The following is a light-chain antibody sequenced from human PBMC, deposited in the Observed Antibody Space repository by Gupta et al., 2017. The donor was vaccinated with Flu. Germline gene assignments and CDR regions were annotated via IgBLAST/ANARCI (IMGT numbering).Light chain of an antibody. CDR1: KRIRDD. V-gene: IGKV1-6*01. J-gene: IGKJ1*01. CDR2: VAS. Sequence: SSLSAAVRYRVTVTCRAIKRIRDDLGWYQQKAGNAPKLLIYVASNVLSGVPLRFSGSGSGTDFTLTVSSLHPEYFATYYCQRDYSYPGTFGQGTKVEIK. CDR3: QRDYSYPGT.